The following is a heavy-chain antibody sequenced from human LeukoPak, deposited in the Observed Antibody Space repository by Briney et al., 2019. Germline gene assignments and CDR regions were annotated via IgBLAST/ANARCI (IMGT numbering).Heavy chain of an antibody. J-gene: IGHJ4*02. CDR2: INSDGSST. Sequence: GGSLRLSCAASGFTFSSYWMHWVRQAPGKGLVWVSRINSDGSSTSYADSVKDRFTISRDNAKNTLYLQMNSLRAEDTAVYYCACIAVAGTGSDYWGQGTPVTVSS. CDR3: ACIAVAGTGSDY. V-gene: IGHV3-74*01. D-gene: IGHD6-19*01. CDR1: GFTFSSYW.